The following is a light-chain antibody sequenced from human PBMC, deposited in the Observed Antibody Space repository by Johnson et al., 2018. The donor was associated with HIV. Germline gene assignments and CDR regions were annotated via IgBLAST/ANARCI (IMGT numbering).Light chain of an antibody. V-gene: IGLV1-51*02. CDR3: GTWDSSLSAEV. CDR1: SSNIGKNY. CDR2: ENN. Sequence: QPVLTQPPSVSAAPGQMVSISCSGSSSNIGKNYVSWYQQFPGTAPKLLIHENNKRPSGIPDRFSGSTSGTSATLGITGLQTGDEADYYCGTWDSSLSAEVFGTGTKVTVL. J-gene: IGLJ1*01.